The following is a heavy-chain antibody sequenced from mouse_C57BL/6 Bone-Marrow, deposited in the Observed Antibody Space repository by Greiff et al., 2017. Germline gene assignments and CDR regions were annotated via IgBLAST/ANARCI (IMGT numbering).Heavy chain of an antibody. J-gene: IGHJ2*01. D-gene: IGHD2-4*01. CDR2: IYPSDSET. CDR3: ARPSYDLYYFDY. CDR1: GYTFTSYW. V-gene: IGHV1-61*01. Sequence: QVQLQQPGAELVRPGSSVKLSCKASGYTFTSYWMDWVKQRPGQGLEWIGNIYPSDSETHYNQKFKDKATLTVDKSSSTAYMQLSSLTSEDSAVYYCARPSYDLYYFDYWGQGTTLTVSS.